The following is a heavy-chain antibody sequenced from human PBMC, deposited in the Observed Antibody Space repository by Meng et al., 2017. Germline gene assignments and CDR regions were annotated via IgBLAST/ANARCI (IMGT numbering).Heavy chain of an antibody. CDR2: ISYDGSNK. D-gene: IGHD2-21*02. Sequence: GGSLRLSCAASGFTFSSYAMHWVRQAPGKGLEWVAVISYDGSNKYYADSVKGRFTISRDNSKNTLYLQMNSLRAEDTAVYYCAREHIVVVTARSRNYFDYWGQGNLVNGAS. CDR3: AREHIVVVTARSRNYFDY. J-gene: IGHJ4*02. V-gene: IGHV3-30*01. CDR1: GFTFSSYA.